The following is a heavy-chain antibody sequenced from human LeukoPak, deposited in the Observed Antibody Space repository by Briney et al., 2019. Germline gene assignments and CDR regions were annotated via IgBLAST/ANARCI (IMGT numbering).Heavy chain of an antibody. D-gene: IGHD3-10*01. Sequence: ASVKVSCKASGGTFSSYAISWVRQAPGQGVEWMGRIIPILGIANYAQKFQGRVTITADKSTSTAYMELSSLRSDDTAVYYCARVPTRKSTYGSGSYSDYWGQGTLVTVSS. CDR3: ARVPTRKSTYGSGSYSDY. V-gene: IGHV1-69*04. J-gene: IGHJ4*02. CDR2: IIPILGIA. CDR1: GGTFSSYA.